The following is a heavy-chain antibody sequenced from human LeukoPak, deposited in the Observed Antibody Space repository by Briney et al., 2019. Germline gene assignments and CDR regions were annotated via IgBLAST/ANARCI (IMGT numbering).Heavy chain of an antibody. D-gene: IGHD1-26*01. CDR2: IKQDGSEK. J-gene: IGHJ4*02. CDR1: GFTFSSYW. CDR3: ARFAGASVGATRGIVGYFDY. Sequence: GGSLRLSCAASGFTFSSYWMSWVRQAPGKGLEWVANIKQDGSEKYYVDSVKGRFTISRDNAKNSLYLQMNSLRAEDTAVYYCARFAGASVGATRGIVGYFDYWGQGTLVTVSS. V-gene: IGHV3-7*01.